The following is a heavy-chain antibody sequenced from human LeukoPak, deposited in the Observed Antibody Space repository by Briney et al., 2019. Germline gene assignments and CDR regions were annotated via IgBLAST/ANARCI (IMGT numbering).Heavy chain of an antibody. Sequence: PGGSLRLSCAASGFTFDDYVMSWVRQSPGKGLEWVSGISGNSARINYADAVRGRFTVSRDNSKSTLYLQMNSLSAEDTAVYYCAKGNWGGEYIFNLWGQGTLVTVSS. CDR3: AKGNWGGEYIFNL. V-gene: IGHV3-23*01. D-gene: IGHD7-27*01. CDR1: GFTFDDYV. J-gene: IGHJ4*02. CDR2: ISGNSARI.